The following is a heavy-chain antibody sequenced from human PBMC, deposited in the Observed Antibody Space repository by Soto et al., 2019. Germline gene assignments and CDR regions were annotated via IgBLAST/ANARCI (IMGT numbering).Heavy chain of an antibody. J-gene: IGHJ6*02. CDR1: GFTFSSYG. CDR3: ARDAVTMVRGMKYYYYGMDV. Sequence: QVQLVESGGGVVQPGRSLRLSCAASGFTFSSYGMHWVRQAPGKGLEWVAVIWYDGSNKYYADSVKGRFTISRDNTKNALYLQMHRLRAEDTAVYYCARDAVTMVRGMKYYYYGMDVWGQGTTVTVSS. V-gene: IGHV3-33*01. D-gene: IGHD3-10*01. CDR2: IWYDGSNK.